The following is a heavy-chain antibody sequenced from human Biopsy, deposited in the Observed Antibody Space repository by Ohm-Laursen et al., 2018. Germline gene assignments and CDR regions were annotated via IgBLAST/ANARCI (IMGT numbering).Heavy chain of an antibody. Sequence: GASVKVSCKASGYTFTGHSIHWVRQAPGQGLEWMGWINSNSGDTNYAQKFQGRVAMTRDTSITTAYLELSSLRSDDTAVYYCARREQLFKPWELLVRGPNGYSYKSMDVWGHGTTVTVSS. V-gene: IGHV1-2*02. CDR1: GYTFTGHS. CDR2: INSNSGDT. CDR3: ARREQLFKPWELLVRGPNGYSYKSMDV. D-gene: IGHD1-26*01. J-gene: IGHJ6*02.